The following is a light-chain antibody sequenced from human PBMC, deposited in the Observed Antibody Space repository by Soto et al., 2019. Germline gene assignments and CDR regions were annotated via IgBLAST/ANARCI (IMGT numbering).Light chain of an antibody. J-gene: IGLJ2*01. V-gene: IGLV2-23*02. Sequence: QSVLTQPASVSGSPGQSITISCTGTSSDVGSYDLVSWYQQHPGKVPKLMIYGVSKRPSGVSNRFSASKSGNTASLTISGLQAEDEGDYYCCSYAGSNNVIFGGGTKVTVL. CDR2: GVS. CDR3: CSYAGSNNVI. CDR1: SSDVGSYDL.